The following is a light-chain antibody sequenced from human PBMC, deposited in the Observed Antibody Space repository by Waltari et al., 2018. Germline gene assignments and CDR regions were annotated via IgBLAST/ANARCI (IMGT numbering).Light chain of an antibody. Sequence: IVLTQSPGTLSLSPGERATLSCRASQSISSIYLAWYQQKPGQAPRLRIYGSSSRATGIPDRFSGSGSGTDFTLTISRLEPEDFAVYYCQRYGDSPKYTFGQGTKLEIK. CDR1: QSISSIY. J-gene: IGKJ2*01. V-gene: IGKV3-20*01. CDR2: GSS. CDR3: QRYGDSPKYT.